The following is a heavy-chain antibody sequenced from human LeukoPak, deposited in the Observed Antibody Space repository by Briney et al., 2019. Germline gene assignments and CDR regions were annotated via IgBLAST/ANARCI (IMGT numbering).Heavy chain of an antibody. Sequence: GGSLRLSCAASGFAFSNERMHWVRQAPGMGLFWVSYIDNDGTSPTYVDSVKGRFTISRDNAKSTLYLHMNSLRPEDTGVYFCAKSDPPLPYWGQGTQVTVSS. J-gene: IGHJ4*02. CDR3: AKSDPPLPY. CDR2: IDNDGTSP. CDR1: GFAFSNER. V-gene: IGHV3-74*01.